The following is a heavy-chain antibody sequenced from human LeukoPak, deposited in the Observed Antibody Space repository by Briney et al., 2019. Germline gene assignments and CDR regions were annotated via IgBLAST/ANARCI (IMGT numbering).Heavy chain of an antibody. V-gene: IGHV3-48*03. Sequence: VGSLRLSCAASGFTFSNFEMNWVRRAPGKGLEWVSHITTDSSSKKYTDSVKGRFTISRDNAKNSLYLQMNSLRAEDTALYYCTREEGHPSYGMDVWGQGTSVTVSS. CDR1: GFTFSNFE. CDR2: ITTDSSSK. CDR3: TREEGHPSYGMDV. J-gene: IGHJ6*02.